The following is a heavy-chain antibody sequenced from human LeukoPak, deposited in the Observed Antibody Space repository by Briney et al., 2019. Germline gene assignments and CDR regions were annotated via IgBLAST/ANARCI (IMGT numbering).Heavy chain of an antibody. Sequence: KPSETLSLTCAVFGGSFSGYYWSWIRQPPGKGLEWIGEINHSGSTNYNPSLKSRVTISVDTSKNQFSLKLSSVTAADTAVYYCARGRRTYCSSTSCYSHDYYYMDVWGKGTTVTVSS. V-gene: IGHV4-34*01. CDR2: INHSGST. J-gene: IGHJ6*03. D-gene: IGHD2-2*01. CDR1: GGSFSGYY. CDR3: ARGRRTYCSSTSCYSHDYYYMDV.